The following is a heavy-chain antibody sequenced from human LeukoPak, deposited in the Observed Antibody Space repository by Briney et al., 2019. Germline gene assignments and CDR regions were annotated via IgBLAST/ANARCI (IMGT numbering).Heavy chain of an antibody. CDR1: GFTFSSYA. CDR2: ISGSGGST. Sequence: PGGSLRLSCAASGFTFSSYAMSWVRQAPGKGLEWVSAISGSGGSTYYADSVKGRFTISRDNSKNTLYLQMNSLRAEDTAVYYCAKVRTAGPHYYYMDVWGKGTTVTVSS. V-gene: IGHV3-23*01. D-gene: IGHD3-10*01. J-gene: IGHJ6*03. CDR3: AKVRTAGPHYYYMDV.